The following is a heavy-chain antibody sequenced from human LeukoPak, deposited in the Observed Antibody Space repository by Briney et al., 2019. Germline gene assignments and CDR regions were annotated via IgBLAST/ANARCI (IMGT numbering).Heavy chain of an antibody. D-gene: IGHD6-19*01. CDR1: GFTLSTYW. V-gene: IGHV3-7*01. CDR3: ARDRGGSGRLGRFDN. CDR2: IKQDGSEK. Sequence: GGSLRLSCAASGFTLSTYWMTWVRQAPGKVLEWVANIKQDGSEKYYVDSVKGRFTISRDNAKKLLYLQMNSLRVEDTAVNYCARDRGGSGRLGRFDNWGQGTLVTVSP. J-gene: IGHJ4*02.